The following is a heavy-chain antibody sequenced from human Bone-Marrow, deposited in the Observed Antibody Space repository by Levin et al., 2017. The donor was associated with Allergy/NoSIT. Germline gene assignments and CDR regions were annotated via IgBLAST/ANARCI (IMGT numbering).Heavy chain of an antibody. CDR1: GNM. V-gene: IGHV5-51*01. CDR2: IYLRDSDT. CDR3: ARVQRGSLRGYCSGGTCDFYFDS. J-gene: IGHJ4*02. D-gene: IGHD2-15*01. Sequence: GGSLRLSCKGSGNMMAWVRQKPGKGLEWMGTIYLRDSDTRYSPSFEGQVTFSADKSINTAYMQWSSLKASDTAIYYCARVQRGSLRGYCSGGTCDFYFDSWGQGTPVTVSS.